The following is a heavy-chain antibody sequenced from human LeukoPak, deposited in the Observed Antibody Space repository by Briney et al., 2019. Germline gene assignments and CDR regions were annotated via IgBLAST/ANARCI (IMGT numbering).Heavy chain of an antibody. V-gene: IGHV3-43*02. J-gene: IGHJ4*02. D-gene: IGHD3-22*01. CDR3: ARDRPFTYYDSTGALDY. CDR2: ISGDGGGT. CDR1: GFRFDDYP. Sequence: EGSLRLSCAASGFRFDDYPTHWVRQAPGRGLEWVSLISGDGGGTYYNDSVKGRFTTSRENSKNSLFLQMNNLRTEDTALYFCARDRPFTYYDSTGALDYWGQGTLVTVSS.